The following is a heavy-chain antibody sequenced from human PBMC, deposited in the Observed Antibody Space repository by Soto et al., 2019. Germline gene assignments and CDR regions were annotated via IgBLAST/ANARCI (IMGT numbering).Heavy chain of an antibody. J-gene: IGHJ4*02. CDR1: GDTFASFG. D-gene: IGHD3-10*01. Sequence: SVKVYFRASGDTFASFGFSWVRQAPGQGLEWLGWISAYNGNTHYAQKVRDRVTLTTDTSTNTAYMELRSLTSDDTAVYYCARDQESITDRILQYWGQGTRVTVSS. CDR2: ISAYNGNT. CDR3: ARDQESITDRILQY. V-gene: IGHV1-18*01.